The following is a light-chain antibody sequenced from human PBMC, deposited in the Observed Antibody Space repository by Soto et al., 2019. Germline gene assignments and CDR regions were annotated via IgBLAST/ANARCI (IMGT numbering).Light chain of an antibody. CDR1: QSIMNNY. CDR2: GAS. CDR3: QQYGSSPIT. Sequence: EIVLTQSPGTLPLSPGERVTLSCRASQSIMNNYLAWYQQKPGQAPRLLIYGASSRVTGIPDRFSGSGSGTDFTLTICRLEPEDFAVYYCQQYGSSPITFGQGTRLEIK. J-gene: IGKJ5*01. V-gene: IGKV3-20*01.